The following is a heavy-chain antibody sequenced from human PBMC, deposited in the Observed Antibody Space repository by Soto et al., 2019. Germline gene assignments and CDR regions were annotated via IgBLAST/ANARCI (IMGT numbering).Heavy chain of an antibody. CDR1: GFTFSSYG. D-gene: IGHD2-2*01. Sequence: PGGSLRLSCAASGFTFSSYGMNLVRQAPGKGLECVSYISISSSTIYYADSVKGRFTISRYNAKNSLYLQMNSMRDEDTAMYYSARVLHNQLLSFDCWGKGTRLTVSS. J-gene: IGHJ4*02. CDR2: ISISSSTI. CDR3: ARVLHNQLLSFDC. V-gene: IGHV3-48*02.